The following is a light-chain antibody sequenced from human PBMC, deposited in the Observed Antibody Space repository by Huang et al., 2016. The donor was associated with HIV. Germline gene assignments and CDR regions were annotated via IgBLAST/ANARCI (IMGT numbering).Light chain of an antibody. J-gene: IGKJ3*01. CDR3: QQSYSPRT. V-gene: IGKV1-39*01. Sequence: DIQMTQSPSSLSASVGDRVTITCRARQSISNYLNWYQQKPGKAPKLLIYAASSLQRGVPARFSGSGSGTDFTLTISSLQPEDSAAYYCQQSYSPRTFSPGTKVDIK. CDR2: AAS. CDR1: QSISNY.